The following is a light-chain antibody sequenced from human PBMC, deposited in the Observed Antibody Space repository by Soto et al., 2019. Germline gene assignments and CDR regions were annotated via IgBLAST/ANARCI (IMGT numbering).Light chain of an antibody. Sequence: EIVMTQSPATLSVSPGESATLSCRASQSVSSHLAWFQQKPGQVPRLLIYSASTRGPGIPARFSGSGSGTEFTLTISGLQSEDFAVYYCQQASNWPRTFGQGTKVEIK. CDR1: QSVSSH. V-gene: IGKV3-15*01. CDR3: QQASNWPRT. CDR2: SAS. J-gene: IGKJ1*01.